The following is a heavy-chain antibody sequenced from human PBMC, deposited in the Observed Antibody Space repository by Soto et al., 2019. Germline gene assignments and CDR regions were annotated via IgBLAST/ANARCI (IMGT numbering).Heavy chain of an antibody. CDR3: AKGILVKPPGTRTFDI. CDR1: GFTFSSYA. V-gene: IGHV3-23*01. J-gene: IGHJ3*02. Sequence: EVQLLESGGGLIQPGGSLRLSCAASGFTFSSYAMNWVRQSPGKGLEWVSLISGSADRTYYTDSVKGRFTISRDNSMNTLYLQMSSLRAEDTAVYYCAKGILVKPPGTRTFDIWGQGTMVIVSS. D-gene: IGHD6-13*01. CDR2: ISGSADRT.